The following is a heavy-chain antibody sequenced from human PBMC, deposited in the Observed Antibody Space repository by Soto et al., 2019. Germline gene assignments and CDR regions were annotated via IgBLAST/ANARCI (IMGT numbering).Heavy chain of an antibody. CDR1: GGSISSDC. CDR2: IYNSGST. Sequence: SETLSLTCTVSGGSISSDCWSWIRQPPGKGLEWIGFIYNSGSTNYNPSLKSRVTISMDTSRNHFSLILSSVTAADTAVYYCARAPYGSGTKPYYFDYWGQGTLVT. CDR3: ARAPYGSGTKPYYFDY. J-gene: IGHJ4*02. D-gene: IGHD3-10*01. V-gene: IGHV4-59*01.